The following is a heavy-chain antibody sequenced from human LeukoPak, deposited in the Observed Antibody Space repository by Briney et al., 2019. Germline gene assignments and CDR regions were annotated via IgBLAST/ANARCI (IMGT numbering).Heavy chain of an antibody. V-gene: IGHV4-39*01. D-gene: IGHD3-22*01. J-gene: IGHJ5*02. CDR3: ARANYYDTSGSFIADKNWFDP. CDR2: IYYSGST. Sequence: SETLSLTCTVSGDSISGYYWGWIRQPPGKGLEWIGSIYYSGSTYYNPSLKSRVTISVDTSKNQFSLKLSSVTAADTALYYCARANYYDTSGSFIADKNWFDPWGQGTLVTVSS. CDR1: GDSISGYY.